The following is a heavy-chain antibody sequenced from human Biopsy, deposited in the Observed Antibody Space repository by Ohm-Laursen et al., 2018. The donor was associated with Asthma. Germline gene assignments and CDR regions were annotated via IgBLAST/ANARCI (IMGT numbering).Heavy chain of an antibody. CDR2: IYHLGNA. CDR1: GGSTSVSNW. Sequence: SDTLSLTCAVSGGSTSVSNWWSWVRQPPGKGLEWIGQIYHLGNANYNPSLKSRVTMSVDKSKNHFSLQLTSVTAADTALYYCARRWRSYDSSNYYLDQWGQGTLVTVSS. J-gene: IGHJ4*02. D-gene: IGHD3-22*01. CDR3: ARRWRSYDSSNYYLDQ. V-gene: IGHV4-4*02.